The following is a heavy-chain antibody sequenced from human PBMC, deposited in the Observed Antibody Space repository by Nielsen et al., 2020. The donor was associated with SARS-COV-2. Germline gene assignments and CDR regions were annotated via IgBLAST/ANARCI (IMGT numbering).Heavy chain of an antibody. CDR3: ARGDLVVVPSPILGLGPFFYYFYLDV. J-gene: IGHJ6*03. CDR1: GGSVSSNDW. Sequence: GSLRLSCAVSGGSVSSNDWWTWVRQSPGKGLEWIGEVSHCGRINYNPSLKSRVTLSMDKSKRQFSLRLTSVSAADTAVYFCARGDLVVVPSPILGLGPFFYYFYLDVWGKGTTVIVSS. D-gene: IGHD2-2*01. CDR2: VSHCGRI. V-gene: IGHV4-4*01.